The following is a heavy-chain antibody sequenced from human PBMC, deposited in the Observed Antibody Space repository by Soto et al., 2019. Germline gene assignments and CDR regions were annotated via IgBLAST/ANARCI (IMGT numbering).Heavy chain of an antibody. D-gene: IGHD6-19*01. Sequence: QITLKESGPTLVKPTQTLTLTCTFSGFSLSTSGVGVGWIRQPPGKALEWLALIYWNDDKRYSQSLKSRLTITEDTPRSQVVLTMTNMDPVDTATYYCAHRRVAVTGTGFDYWGQGTLVTVSS. CDR3: AHRRVAVTGTGFDY. CDR1: GFSLSTSGVG. CDR2: IYWNDDK. V-gene: IGHV2-5*01. J-gene: IGHJ4*02.